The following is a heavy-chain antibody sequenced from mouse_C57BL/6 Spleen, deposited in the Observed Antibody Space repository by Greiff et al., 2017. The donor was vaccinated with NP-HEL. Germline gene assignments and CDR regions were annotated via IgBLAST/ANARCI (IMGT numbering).Heavy chain of an antibody. V-gene: IGHV1-26*01. CDR2: INPNNGGT. Sequence: EVQLQQSGPELVKPGASVKISCKASGYTFTDYYMNWVKQSHGKSLEWIGDINPNNGGTSYNQKFKGKATLTVDKSSSTAYMELRSLTSEDSAVYYCARAYGNYVDAMDYWGQGTSVTVSS. CDR3: ARAYGNYVDAMDY. CDR1: GYTFTDYY. D-gene: IGHD2-1*01. J-gene: IGHJ4*01.